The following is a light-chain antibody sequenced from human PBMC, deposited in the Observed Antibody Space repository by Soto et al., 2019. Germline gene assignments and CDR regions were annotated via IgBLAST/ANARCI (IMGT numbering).Light chain of an antibody. J-gene: IGKJ5*01. CDR2: GAS. CDR1: ESVSSN. CDR3: QQYGSSPFT. V-gene: IGKV3-15*01. Sequence: ELVMTQSPATLSVSPGERPTLSCRASESVSSNLAWYQQKHGQXPRXXFYGASTRATDIPARFSEIVSGTDLTINLRRLEPEDGEVYVGQQYGSSPFTFGPGTRLEIK.